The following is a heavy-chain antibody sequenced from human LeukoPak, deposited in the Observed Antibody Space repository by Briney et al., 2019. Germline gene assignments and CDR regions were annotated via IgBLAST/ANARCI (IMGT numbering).Heavy chain of an antibody. CDR2: INKDGSEK. CDR3: ASDGHPFES. Sequence: GGSLRLSCAASGFSFRSYWMSWVRQAPGKGLEWVANINKDGSEKYYVDSVKGRFTISRDNARNSLYLQMNSLRAQDTAVYSCASDGHPFESWGQGTLVTVSS. J-gene: IGHJ5*01. V-gene: IGHV3-7*01. CDR1: GFSFRSYW.